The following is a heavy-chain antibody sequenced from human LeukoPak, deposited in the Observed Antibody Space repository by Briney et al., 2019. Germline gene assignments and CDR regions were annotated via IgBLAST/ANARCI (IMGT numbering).Heavy chain of an antibody. CDR3: ARLYKEYDFWSGYYKPGNWFDP. Sequence: SETLSLTCTVSGGSISSSSYYWGWIRQPPGKGLEWIVSIYYSGSTYYNPSLKSRVTISVDTSKNQFSLKLSSVTAADTAVYYCARLYKEYDFWSGYYKPGNWFDPWGQGTLVTVSS. V-gene: IGHV4-39*01. J-gene: IGHJ5*02. CDR2: IYYSGST. CDR1: GGSISSSSYY. D-gene: IGHD3-3*01.